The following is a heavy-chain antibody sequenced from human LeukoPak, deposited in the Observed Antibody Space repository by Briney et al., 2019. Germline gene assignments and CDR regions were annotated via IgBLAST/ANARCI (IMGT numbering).Heavy chain of an antibody. CDR3: ARDRNYYDSSGYYFAN. D-gene: IGHD3-22*01. Sequence: KSSETLSLTCTVSGGSVSSDSSFWSWIRQPPGKGLEWIGYIYHSGNTNYNPSLKSRVTISVDTSKSQLSLKLNSVTAADTAVYYCARDRNYYDSSGYYFANWGQGTLVTVSS. V-gene: IGHV4-61*01. CDR2: IYHSGNT. CDR1: GGSVSSDSSF. J-gene: IGHJ4*02.